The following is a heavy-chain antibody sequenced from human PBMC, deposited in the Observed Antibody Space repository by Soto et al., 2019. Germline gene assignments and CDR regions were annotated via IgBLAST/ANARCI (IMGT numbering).Heavy chain of an antibody. Sequence: QVQLVESGGGVVQPGRSLRLSCAASGFTFSSYGMHWVRQAPGKGLEWVAVIWYDGSNKYYADSVKGRFTISRDNSKNTLYLQMNSLRAEDTAVYYCARDSDCSSTSCYGGYYYYGMDVWGQGTTVTVSS. CDR3: ARDSDCSSTSCYGGYYYYGMDV. CDR2: IWYDGSNK. D-gene: IGHD2-2*01. CDR1: GFTFSSYG. J-gene: IGHJ6*02. V-gene: IGHV3-33*01.